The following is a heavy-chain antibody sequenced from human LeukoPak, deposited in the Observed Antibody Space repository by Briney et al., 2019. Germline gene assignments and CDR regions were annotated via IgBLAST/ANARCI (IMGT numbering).Heavy chain of an antibody. CDR2: INPNSGGT. D-gene: IGHD6-13*01. CDR3: AREREGSSSNWFDP. CDR1: GYTFTGYY. Sequence: VASVKVSCKASGYTFTGYYMHWVRQAPGQGLEWMGRINPNSGGTNYAQKFQGRVTMTRDTSISTACMELSRLRSDDTAVYYCAREREGSSSNWFDPWGQGTLVTVSS. V-gene: IGHV1-2*06. J-gene: IGHJ5*02.